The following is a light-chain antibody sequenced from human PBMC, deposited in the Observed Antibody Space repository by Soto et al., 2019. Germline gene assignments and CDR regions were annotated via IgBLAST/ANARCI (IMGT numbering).Light chain of an antibody. CDR1: SSDVGGHNL. J-gene: IGLJ3*02. V-gene: IGLV2-11*01. Sequence: QSALTQPRSVSGSPGQSVTISCTGTSSDVGGHNLVSWYQQHPGKAPKLVIYDVSKWPSGVPDRFFGSKSGNTASLTISGLQAEDEADYYCCSYEGSSLWVFGGGTKVTVL. CDR3: CSYEGSSLWV. CDR2: DVS.